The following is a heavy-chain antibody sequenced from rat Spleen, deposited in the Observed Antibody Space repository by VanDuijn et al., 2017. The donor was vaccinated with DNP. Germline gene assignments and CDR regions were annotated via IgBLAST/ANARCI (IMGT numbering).Heavy chain of an antibody. J-gene: IGHJ2*01. CDR3: TTRGIYGGYDY. V-gene: IGHV5-25*01. D-gene: IGHD1-11*01. CDR1: GFIFSDYD. CDR2: ITTSGGDT. Sequence: EVQLVESGGGLVQPGRSLKLSCAASGFIFSDYDMAWVRQVPGKGLEWVASITTSGGDTYYPDSVTGRFTISRDFAKTTLYLQMDSLRSEDSATYYCTTRGIYGGYDYWGQGVMVTVSS.